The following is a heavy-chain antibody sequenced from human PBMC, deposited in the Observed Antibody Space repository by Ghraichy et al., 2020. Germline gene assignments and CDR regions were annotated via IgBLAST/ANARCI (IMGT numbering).Heavy chain of an antibody. J-gene: IGHJ6*02. CDR3: ARARGIQLWLSPPAHYYYYGMDV. CDR2: INHSGST. V-gene: IGHV4-34*01. D-gene: IGHD5-18*01. Sequence: ETLSLTCAVYGGSFSGYYWSWIRQPPGKGLEWIGEINHSGSTNYNPSLKSRVTISEDTSKNQFSLKLSSVTAADTAVYYCARARGIQLWLSPPAHYYYYGMDVWGQGTTVTVSS. CDR1: GGSFSGYY.